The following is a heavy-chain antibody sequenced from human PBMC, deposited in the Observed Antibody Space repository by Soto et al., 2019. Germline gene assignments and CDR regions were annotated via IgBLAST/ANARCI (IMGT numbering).Heavy chain of an antibody. V-gene: IGHV1-69*13. CDR3: ARVGYYYDSSGYPIYWYFDL. J-gene: IGHJ2*01. D-gene: IGHD3-22*01. CDR2: IIPIFGTA. Sequence: ASVKVSCKASGGTFSSYAISWVRQAPGQGLEWMGGIIPIFGTANYAQKFQGRVTITADESTSTAYMELSSLRSEDTAVYYCARVGYYYDSSGYPIYWYFDLWGRGTLVTVSS. CDR1: GGTFSSYA.